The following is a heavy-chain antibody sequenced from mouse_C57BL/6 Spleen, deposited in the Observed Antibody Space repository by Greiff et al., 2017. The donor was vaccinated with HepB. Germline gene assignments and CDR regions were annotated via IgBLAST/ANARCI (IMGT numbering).Heavy chain of an antibody. J-gene: IGHJ3*01. CDR1: GFTFSSYG. Sequence: EVKVVESGGDLVKPGGSLKLSCAASGFTFSSYGMSWVRQTPDKRLEWVATISSGGSYTYYPDSVKGRFTISRDNAKNTLYLQMSSLKSEDTAMYYCARPITTVVAPFAYWGQGTLVTVSA. CDR3: ARPITTVVAPFAY. CDR2: ISSGGSYT. D-gene: IGHD1-1*01. V-gene: IGHV5-6*01.